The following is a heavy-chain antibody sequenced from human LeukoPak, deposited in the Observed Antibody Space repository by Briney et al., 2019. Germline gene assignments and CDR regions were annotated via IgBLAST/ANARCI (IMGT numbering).Heavy chain of an antibody. D-gene: IGHD5-18*01. CDR2: IYHSGST. CDR3: ARGPGGYSYGYYFDY. Sequence: SQTLSLTCAVSGGSISSGGYSWSWIRQPPGKGLEWIGYIYHSGSTYYNPSLKSRVTISVDTSKNHFSLKLSSVTAADTAVYYCARGPGGYSYGYYFDYWGQGTLVTVSS. CDR1: GGSISSGGYS. J-gene: IGHJ4*02. V-gene: IGHV4-30-2*01.